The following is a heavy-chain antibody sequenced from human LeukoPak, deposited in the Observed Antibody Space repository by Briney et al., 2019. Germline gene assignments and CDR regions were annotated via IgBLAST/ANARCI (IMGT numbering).Heavy chain of an antibody. V-gene: IGHV3-23*01. CDR1: GFTFSSYA. Sequence: SGGSLRLSCAASGFTFSSYARSWVRQAPGKGLEWVSAISGSGGSTYYADSVKGRFTISRDNSKNTLYLQMNSLRAEDTAVYYYAKDQIGSDIVATIDYWGQGTLVTVSS. J-gene: IGHJ4*02. D-gene: IGHD5-12*01. CDR2: ISGSGGST. CDR3: AKDQIGSDIVATIDY.